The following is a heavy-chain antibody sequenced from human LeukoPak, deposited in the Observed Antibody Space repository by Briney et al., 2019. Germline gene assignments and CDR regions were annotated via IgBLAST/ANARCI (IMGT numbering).Heavy chain of an antibody. D-gene: IGHD3-3*01. V-gene: IGHV3-7*03. CDR2: IKQDGSEK. CDR3: ARAVYYDFWSGSPDDAFDI. CDR1: GFTFSNYW. Sequence: GGSLRLSCAASGFTFSNYWMSWVRQAPGKGLEWVANIKQDGSEKYYVDSVKGRFTISRDNAKNSLYLQMNSLRAEDTALYHCARAVYYDFWSGSPDDAFDIWGQGTMVTVSS. J-gene: IGHJ3*02.